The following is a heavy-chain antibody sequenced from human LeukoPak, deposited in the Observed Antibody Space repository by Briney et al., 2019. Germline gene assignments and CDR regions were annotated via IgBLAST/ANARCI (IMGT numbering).Heavy chain of an antibody. D-gene: IGHD3-10*01. J-gene: IGHJ4*02. CDR3: ARDKPPRAYYGSGDGDY. V-gene: IGHV3-21*01. CDR1: GFTFSSYS. CDR2: ISSSSSYI. Sequence: PGGSLRLSCAASGFTFSSYSINWVRQAPGKGLEWVSSISSSSSYIYYADSVKGRFTISRDNAKNSLYLQMNSLRAEDTAVYYCARDKPPRAYYGSGDGDYWGQGNLVTVSS.